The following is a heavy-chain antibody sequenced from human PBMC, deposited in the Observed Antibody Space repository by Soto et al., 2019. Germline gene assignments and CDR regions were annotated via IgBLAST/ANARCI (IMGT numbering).Heavy chain of an antibody. CDR3: ARSGYSYGPNPLLY. J-gene: IGHJ4*02. CDR1: GGSISSGGYY. Sequence: PSETLSLTCTVSGGSISSGGYYWSWIRQHPGKGLEWIGYIYYSRSTYYNPSLKSRVTISVDTSKNQFSLKLSSVTAADTAVYYCARSGYSYGPNPLLYWGQGTLVTVPQ. CDR2: IYYSRST. V-gene: IGHV4-31*03. D-gene: IGHD5-18*01.